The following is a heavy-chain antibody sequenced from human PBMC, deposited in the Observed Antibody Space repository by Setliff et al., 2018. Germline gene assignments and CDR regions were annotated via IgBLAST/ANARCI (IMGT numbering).Heavy chain of an antibody. CDR1: GYTFTGYS. CDR2: INPNSGGT. J-gene: IGHJ4*02. V-gene: IGHV1-2*06. D-gene: IGHD3-10*01. CDR3: ARVGSLAPLYYGNY. Sequence: ASVKVSCKASGYTFTGYSMHWVRQAPGQGLEWMGRINPNSGGTNYAQKFRGRVTMTRDTSISTAYMELSRLRSDDTAVYYCARVGSLAPLYYGNYWGQGTLVTVS.